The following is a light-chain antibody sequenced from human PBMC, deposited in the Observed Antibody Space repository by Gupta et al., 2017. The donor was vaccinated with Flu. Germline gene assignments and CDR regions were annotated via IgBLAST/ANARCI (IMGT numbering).Light chain of an antibody. J-gene: IGLJ3*02. V-gene: IGLV3-25*02. Sequence: YELTQPPSLSVSPGQTARITCSGEPMPEEYVYWYQQKPGQAPVLVIYKDRDRPPGIPDRFSGSNSGTTVTLTISGVQAEDEAEYYCQSADRSGTYWVFGGGTKLTVL. CDR3: QSADRSGTYWV. CDR1: PMPEEY. CDR2: KDR.